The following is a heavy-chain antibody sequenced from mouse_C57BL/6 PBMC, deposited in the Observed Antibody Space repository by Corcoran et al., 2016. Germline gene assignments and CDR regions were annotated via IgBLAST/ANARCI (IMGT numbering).Heavy chain of an antibody. D-gene: IGHD3-2*02. Sequence: QIQLVQSGPELKKPGETVKISCKASGYTFTTYGMSWVKQAPGKGLKWMGWINTYSGVPTYADDFKGRFAFSLETSASTAYLQINNLKNEDTATYFCARGWTAQAYYFDYWGQGTTLTVSS. CDR2: INTYSGVP. J-gene: IGHJ2*01. V-gene: IGHV9-3*01. CDR1: GYTFTTYG. CDR3: ARGWTAQAYYFDY.